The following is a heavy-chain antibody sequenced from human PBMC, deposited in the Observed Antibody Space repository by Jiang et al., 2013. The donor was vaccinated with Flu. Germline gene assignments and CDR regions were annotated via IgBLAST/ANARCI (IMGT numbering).Heavy chain of an antibody. J-gene: IGHJ6*02. Sequence: PGESLRISVRVLDTALPATGSAGCADAGKPGVDGEIDPSDSYTNYSPSFQGHVTISADKSISTAYLQWSSLKASDTAMYYCARHGLSFGGMDVWGQGTTVTVSS. CDR3: ARHGLSFGGMDV. CDR2: DPSDSYT. D-gene: IGHD3-16*01. CDR1: DTALPATG. V-gene: IGHV5-10-1*01.